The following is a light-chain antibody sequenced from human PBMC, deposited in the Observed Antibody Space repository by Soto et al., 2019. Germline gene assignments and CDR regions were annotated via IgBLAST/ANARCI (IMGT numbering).Light chain of an antibody. CDR1: SDHDSYA. CDR2: LKSDGSH. V-gene: IGLV4-69*01. J-gene: IGLJ3*02. Sequence: QAVVTQSPSASASLGASVKLTCTLSSDHDSYAIAWHQQRPQKGPRYLMKLKSDGSHIKGDGIPDRFSGSNSGAERYLTISSLQSEDEADYYCQTWGTGIRVFGGGTKLTVL. CDR3: QTWGTGIRV.